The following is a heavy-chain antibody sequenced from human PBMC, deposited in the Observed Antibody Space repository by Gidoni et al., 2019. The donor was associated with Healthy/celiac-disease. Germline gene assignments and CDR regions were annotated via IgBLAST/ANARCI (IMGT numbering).Heavy chain of an antibody. J-gene: IGHJ4*02. CDR1: GFTFSRYA. V-gene: IGHV3-23*01. D-gene: IGHD6-6*01. Sequence: EVQLLESGGGLVQPGGSLRLSCAAPGFTFSRYAMSWVRQAPGKWLEWVSAISGSGGSTYYADSVKGRFTISRDNSKNTLYLQMNSLRAEDTAVYYCAKGRGSSSGTHFDYWGQGTLVTVSS. CDR2: ISGSGGST. CDR3: AKGRGSSSGTHFDY.